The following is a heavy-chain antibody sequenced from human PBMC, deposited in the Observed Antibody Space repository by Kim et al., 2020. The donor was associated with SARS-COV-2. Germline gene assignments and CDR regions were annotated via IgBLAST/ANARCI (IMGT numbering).Heavy chain of an antibody. CDR3: ARADPSSGSTCFDP. Sequence: SETLSLTCTVSAGSISIGDYYWSWIRQPPGKGLEWIGYIYSSGYTYYNPSLKSRVILSVDTSKNLFSLRLSSVTAADTAVYDCARADPSSGSTCFDPWGQGTLVTLSS. CDR1: AGSISIGDYY. CDR2: IYSSGYT. D-gene: IGHD6-19*01. V-gene: IGHV4-30-4*01. J-gene: IGHJ5*02.